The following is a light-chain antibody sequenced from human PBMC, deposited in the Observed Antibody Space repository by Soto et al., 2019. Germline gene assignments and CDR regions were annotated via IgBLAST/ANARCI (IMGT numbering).Light chain of an antibody. V-gene: IGKV1-12*01. CDR1: QSVSNF. J-gene: IGKJ5*01. CDR3: QQAITFPTT. CDR2: DAS. Sequence: DIQMTQSPSSVSASVGDRVTITCRASQSVSNFLMWYQQKPRKAPNLLIYDASRLQSGVPSRFSGSGSGTDFTLTISSLQAEDFAAYYCQQAITFPTTLGQGTRLEIK.